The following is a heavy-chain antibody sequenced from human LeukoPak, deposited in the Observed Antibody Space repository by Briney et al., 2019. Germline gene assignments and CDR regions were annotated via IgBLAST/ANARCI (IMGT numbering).Heavy chain of an antibody. CDR1: GYTFTGYY. D-gene: IGHD6-13*01. J-gene: IGHJ6*03. CDR3: ARVSYSSSFPMDV. CDR2: INPNSGGT. V-gene: IGHV1-2*02. Sequence: ASVKVSCKASGYTFTGYYMHWVRQAPGHGLEWMGWINPNSGGTNYAQKFQGRVTMTRGTSISTAYMELSRLRSDDTAVYYCARVSYSSSFPMDVWGKGTTVTVSS.